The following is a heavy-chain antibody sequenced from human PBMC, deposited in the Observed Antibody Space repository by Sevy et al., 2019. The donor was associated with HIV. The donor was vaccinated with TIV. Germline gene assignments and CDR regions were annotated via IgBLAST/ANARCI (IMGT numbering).Heavy chain of an antibody. CDR3: PRVWAYYYVSGSYPDY. CDR2: IKQDGSEK. Sequence: GGSLRLSCAASGFTFSSYWMSWVRQAPGKGLEWVANIKQDGSEKYYVDSVKGRFTISRDNAKNSLYLQMNSLRAEDTAVYYCPRVWAYYYVSGSYPDYWGQGTLATVSS. J-gene: IGHJ4*02. V-gene: IGHV3-7*01. D-gene: IGHD3-10*01. CDR1: GFTFSSYW.